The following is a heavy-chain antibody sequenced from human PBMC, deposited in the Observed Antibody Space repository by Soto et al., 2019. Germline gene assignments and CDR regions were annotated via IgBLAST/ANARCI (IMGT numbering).Heavy chain of an antibody. CDR2: IVVGSGNT. CDR3: AREAKPLKYYFDY. CDR1: GFTFTSSA. J-gene: IGHJ4*02. Sequence: GASVKVSCKASGFTFTSSAVQWVRQARGQRLEWIGWIVVGSGNTNYAQKFQGRVTITRDTSASTAYMELSSLRSEDTAVYYCAREAKPLKYYFDYWGQGTLVTVSS. V-gene: IGHV1-58*01.